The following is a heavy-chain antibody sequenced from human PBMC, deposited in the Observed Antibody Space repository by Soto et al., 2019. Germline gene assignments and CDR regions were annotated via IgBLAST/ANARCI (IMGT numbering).Heavy chain of an antibody. Sequence: LSLTCTVSGGSISSSSYYWGWIRQPPGKGLEWIGSIYYSGSTYYNPSLKSRVTISVDTSKNQFSLKLSSVTAADTAVYYCASFIVVVTANSGYFDYWGQGTLVTVSS. D-gene: IGHD2-21*02. V-gene: IGHV4-39*01. CDR3: ASFIVVVTANSGYFDY. CDR1: GGSISSSSYY. J-gene: IGHJ4*02. CDR2: IYYSGST.